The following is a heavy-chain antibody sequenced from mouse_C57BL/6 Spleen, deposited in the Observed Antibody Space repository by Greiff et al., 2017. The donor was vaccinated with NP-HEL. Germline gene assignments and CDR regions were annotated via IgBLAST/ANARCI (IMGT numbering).Heavy chain of an antibody. V-gene: IGHV1-52*01. CDR1: VSPFTSSW. J-gene: IGHJ1*03. Sequence: QVQLQQPGAELVRPGSSVQLSFPSSVSPFTSSWLHLVPQRPLQGLEWIGNIDPSDSETHYNQKFKDKATLTVDKSSSTAYMQLSSLTSEDSAVYYCASPYYGSSYGYFDVWGTGTTVTVSS. CDR2: IDPSDSET. D-gene: IGHD1-1*01. CDR3: ASPYYGSSYGYFDV.